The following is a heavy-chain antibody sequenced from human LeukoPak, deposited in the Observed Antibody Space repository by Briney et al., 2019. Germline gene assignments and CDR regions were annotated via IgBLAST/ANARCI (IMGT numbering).Heavy chain of an antibody. J-gene: IGHJ6*03. CDR1: GGSISSGSYY. D-gene: IGHD3-3*01. CDR2: INHSGST. V-gene: IGHV4-39*07. CDR3: ARRTTIFVLAYYYYYMDV. Sequence: SQTLSLTCTVSGGSISSGSYYWSWIRQPPGKGLEWIGEINHSGSTNYNPSLKSRVTISVDTSKNQFSLKLSSVTAADTAVYYCARRTTIFVLAYYYYYMDVWGKGTTVTVSS.